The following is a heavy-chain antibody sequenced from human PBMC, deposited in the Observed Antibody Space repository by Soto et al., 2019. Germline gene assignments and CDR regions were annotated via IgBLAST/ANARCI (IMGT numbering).Heavy chain of an antibody. J-gene: IGHJ6*03. V-gene: IGHV3-66*01. CDR3: SRRIVLMVYAIPYYYYMDV. D-gene: IGHD2-8*01. CDR1: GFTVSSNY. Sequence: GGSLRLSCAASGFTVSSNYMSWVRQAPGKGLEWVSVIYSGGSTYYADSVKGRFTISRDNSKNTLYLQMNSLRAEDTAVYYCSRRIVLMVYAIPYYYYMDVWGKGTTVTVSS. CDR2: IYSGGST.